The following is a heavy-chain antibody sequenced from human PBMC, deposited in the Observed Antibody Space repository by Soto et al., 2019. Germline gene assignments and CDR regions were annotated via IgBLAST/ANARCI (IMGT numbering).Heavy chain of an antibody. CDR2: IYPGDSDT. V-gene: IGHV5-51*01. CDR3: ARQSRYSSGWYSPDNFDY. D-gene: IGHD6-19*01. J-gene: IGHJ4*02. CDR1: GYILTSYW. Sequence: PGASLKLSCKASGYILTSYWIGWVRQIPGKVLEWMVIIYPGDSDTRYSQSFQGQVTISADKPISTAYLQWSSLKASDTAMYYCARQSRYSSGWYSPDNFDYWGQGTLVTVSS.